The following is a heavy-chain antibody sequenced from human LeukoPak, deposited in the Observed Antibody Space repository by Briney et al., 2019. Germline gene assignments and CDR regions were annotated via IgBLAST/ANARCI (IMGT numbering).Heavy chain of an antibody. Sequence: PGGSLRLSCTASGFSFGDYAMSWFRQAPGKGLEWVGFIRSKAYGGTTEYAASVKGRFTISRDDSKSIAYLQMNSLKTEDTAVYYCTRHLGITGTTTLDYWGQGTLVTVSS. CDR2: IRSKAYGGTT. CDR3: TRHLGITGTTTLDY. CDR1: GFSFGDYA. D-gene: IGHD1-20*01. V-gene: IGHV3-49*03. J-gene: IGHJ4*02.